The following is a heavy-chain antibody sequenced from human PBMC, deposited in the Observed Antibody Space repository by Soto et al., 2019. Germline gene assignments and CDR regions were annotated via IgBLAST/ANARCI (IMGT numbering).Heavy chain of an antibody. CDR3: ARVGYYYGMDV. CDR2: IYYSGST. Sequence: QVQLQESGPGLVKPSQTLSLTCTVSGGSISSGDYYWSWIRQPPGKGLEWIGYIYYSGSTYYNPSLKSXXTXSXXTSKNQFCLKLSSVTAADTAVYYCARVGYYYGMDVWGQGTTVTVSS. J-gene: IGHJ6*02. V-gene: IGHV4-30-4*01. CDR1: GGSISSGDYY.